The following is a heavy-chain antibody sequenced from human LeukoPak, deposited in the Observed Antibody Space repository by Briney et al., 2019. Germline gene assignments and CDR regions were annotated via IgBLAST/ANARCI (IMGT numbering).Heavy chain of an antibody. J-gene: IGHJ4*02. D-gene: IGHD6-19*01. CDR2: IWYDGSNK. V-gene: IGHV3-33*01. Sequence: HPGGSLRLSCAASGFTFSSYGMHWVRQAPGKGLEWVAVIWYDGSNKYYADSVKGRFTISRDNSKNTLYLQMNSLRAEDTAVYYCARVSGWYYFDYWGQGTLVTVSS. CDR3: ARVSGWYYFDY. CDR1: GFTFSSYG.